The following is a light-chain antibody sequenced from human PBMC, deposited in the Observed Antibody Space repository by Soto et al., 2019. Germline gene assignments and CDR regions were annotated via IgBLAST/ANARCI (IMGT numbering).Light chain of an antibody. J-gene: IGKJ1*01. CDR3: QQYYNYST. CDR1: QTISSW. CDR2: DAS. V-gene: IGKV1-5*01. Sequence: DIQMTQSPSTLPASVGDRVTITCRASQTISSWLAWYQQKPGKAPDLLIYDASRLAGGVPSRFSGSESGTEFTLTRGRLQPDDFASYFCQQYYNYSTFGQGTKVEVK.